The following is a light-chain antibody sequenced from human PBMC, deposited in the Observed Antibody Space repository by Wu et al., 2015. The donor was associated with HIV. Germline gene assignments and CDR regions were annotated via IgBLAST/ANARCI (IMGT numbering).Light chain of an antibody. V-gene: IGKV3-11*01. CDR1: QSVNSY. J-gene: IGKJ1*01. Sequence: EIVLTQSPATLSLSPGERATLSCRASQSVNSYLAWYQQKPGQAPRLLIYDAFKRATGIPARFSGSGSGTDFTLTISSLEPEDFAVYYCQQRSNWPRTFGQGTKVEIK. CDR3: QQRSNWPRT. CDR2: DAF.